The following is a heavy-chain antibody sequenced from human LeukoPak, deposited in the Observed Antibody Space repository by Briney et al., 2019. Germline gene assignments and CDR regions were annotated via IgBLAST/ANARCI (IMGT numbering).Heavy chain of an antibody. CDR1: GFTFSSYA. V-gene: IGHV3-30*18. CDR3: AKDRSYSDASGYYPYWYFDL. Sequence: GGSLRLSCAASGFTFSSYAMSWVRQAPGKGLEWVAVISYDGTNKYYADSVKGRFTISRDNSKNTLYLQMNSLRAEDTAVYYCAKDRSYSDASGYYPYWYFDLWGRGALVTVSS. CDR2: ISYDGTNK. J-gene: IGHJ2*01. D-gene: IGHD3-22*01.